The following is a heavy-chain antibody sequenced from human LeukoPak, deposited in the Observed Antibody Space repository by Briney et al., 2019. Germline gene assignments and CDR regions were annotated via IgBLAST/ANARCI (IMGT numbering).Heavy chain of an antibody. CDR3: ARGVPDAMIVVVRGNAFDI. V-gene: IGHV4-39*07. J-gene: IGHJ3*02. D-gene: IGHD3-22*01. CDR1: GGSISSSSYY. CDR2: IYYSGST. Sequence: SETLSLTCTVSGGSISSSSYYWGWIRQPPGKGLEWIGSIYYSGSTYYNPSLKSRVTISVDTSKNQFSLKLSSVTAADTAVYYCARGVPDAMIVVVRGNAFDIWGQGTMVTVSS.